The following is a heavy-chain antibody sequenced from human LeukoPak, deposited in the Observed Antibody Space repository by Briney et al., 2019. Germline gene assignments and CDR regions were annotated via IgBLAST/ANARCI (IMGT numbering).Heavy chain of an antibody. J-gene: IGHJ3*02. V-gene: IGHV1-69*13. CDR2: IIPIFGTA. Sequence: GASVKVSCKASGYTFTSYAISWVRQAPGQGLEWMGGIIPIFGTANYAQKFQGRVTITADESTSTAYMELSSLRSEDTAVYYCAREYGDYSHDAFDIWGQGTMVTVSS. CDR3: AREYGDYSHDAFDI. CDR1: GYTFTSYA. D-gene: IGHD4-17*01.